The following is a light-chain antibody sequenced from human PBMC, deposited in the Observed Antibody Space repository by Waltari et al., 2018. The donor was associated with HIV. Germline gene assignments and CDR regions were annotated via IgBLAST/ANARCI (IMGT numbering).Light chain of an antibody. J-gene: IGKJ2*01. V-gene: IGKV4-1*01. CDR2: WAS. CDR3: QQYYDVPYT. CDR1: QSILSTAGNRHY. Sequence: DIVMTQSPDSLAVSLGERATINCKSSQSILSTAGNRHYLAWYQKRPGQAPNLLIYWASTRESAVPDRFSGSGSGTEFTLTINSLQADDVAVYYCQQYYDVPYTFGQGTKLDI.